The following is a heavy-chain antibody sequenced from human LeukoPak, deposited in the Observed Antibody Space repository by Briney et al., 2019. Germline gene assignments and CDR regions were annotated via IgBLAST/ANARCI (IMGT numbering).Heavy chain of an antibody. CDR1: GFTFSSYA. CDR3: VKLSSGYDSPFDY. J-gene: IGHJ4*02. Sequence: QPGGSLRLSCSASGFTFSSYAMHWVRQAPGKGLEYVSAISSNGGSTYYADSVKGRFTISRDNSKNTLYLQMSSLRAEDTAVYYCVKLSSGYDSPFDYWGQETLVTVSS. CDR2: ISSNGGST. V-gene: IGHV3-64D*06. D-gene: IGHD5-12*01.